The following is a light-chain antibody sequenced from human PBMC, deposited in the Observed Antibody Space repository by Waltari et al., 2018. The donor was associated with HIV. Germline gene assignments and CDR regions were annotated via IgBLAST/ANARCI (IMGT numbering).Light chain of an antibody. CDR1: SSDVGGYNY. CDR2: DVG. J-gene: IGLJ3*02. Sequence: QSALTQPASVSGSPGQSIIISCTGTSSDVGGYNYVSCYQQHPGKAPKLFLFDVGNRPSGVSNRFSGSKSGNTASLTISGLQTEDEADYYCNSYTSTTTRWLFGGGTRLTVL. V-gene: IGLV2-14*03. CDR3: NSYTSTTTRWL.